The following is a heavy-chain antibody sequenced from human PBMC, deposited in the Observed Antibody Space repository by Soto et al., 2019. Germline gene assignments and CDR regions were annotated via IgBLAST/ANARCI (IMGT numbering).Heavy chain of an antibody. Sequence: GSLRLSCAASGFTFSSYAMSWVRQAPGKGLEWVSAISGSGGSTYYADSVKGRFTISRDNSKDTLYLQMNSLRAEDTAVYYCAKDPYPGPYSSSWYTAFDIWGQGTMVTV. V-gene: IGHV3-23*01. CDR2: ISGSGGST. CDR3: AKDPYPGPYSSSWYTAFDI. J-gene: IGHJ3*02. CDR1: GFTFSSYA. D-gene: IGHD6-13*01.